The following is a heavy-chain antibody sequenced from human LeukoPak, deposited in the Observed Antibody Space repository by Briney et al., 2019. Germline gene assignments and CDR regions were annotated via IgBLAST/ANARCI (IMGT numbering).Heavy chain of an antibody. Sequence: SETLSLTCAVYGGSFGGYYWSWIRQPPGKGLEWVGEINHSGSTNYNPSLKSRVTISVDTSKNQFSLKLSSVTAADTAVYYCARDVEMATIDYWGQGTLVTVSS. V-gene: IGHV4-34*01. CDR2: INHSGST. D-gene: IGHD5-24*01. J-gene: IGHJ4*02. CDR3: ARDVEMATIDY. CDR1: GGSFGGYY.